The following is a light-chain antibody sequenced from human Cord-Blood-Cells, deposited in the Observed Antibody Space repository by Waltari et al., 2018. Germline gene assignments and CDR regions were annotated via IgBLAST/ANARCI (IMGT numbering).Light chain of an antibody. Sequence: DIVMTQSTDSLAVSLGERATINCKSSQSVLYSSNNKNYLAWYQQKPGQPPKLLIYWAYTRESGVPDRFSGSGSGTDFTLTISSLQAEDVAVYYCQQYYSTPWTFGQGTKVEIK. CDR1: QSVLYSSNNKNY. V-gene: IGKV4-1*01. J-gene: IGKJ1*01. CDR2: WAY. CDR3: QQYYSTPWT.